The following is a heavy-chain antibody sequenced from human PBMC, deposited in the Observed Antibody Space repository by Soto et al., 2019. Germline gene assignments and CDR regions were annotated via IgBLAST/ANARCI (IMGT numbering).Heavy chain of an antibody. D-gene: IGHD1-26*01. CDR1: GGTFSSYA. Sequence: SVKVSCKASGGTFSSYAISWVRQAPGQGLEWMGGIIPIFGTANYAQKFQGRVTITADESTSTAYMELSSLRSVDTATYYCAHRNTRYSWNYVIFDYWGQGILVTVSS. V-gene: IGHV1-69*13. CDR2: IIPIFGTA. J-gene: IGHJ4*02. CDR3: AHRNTRYSWNYVIFDY.